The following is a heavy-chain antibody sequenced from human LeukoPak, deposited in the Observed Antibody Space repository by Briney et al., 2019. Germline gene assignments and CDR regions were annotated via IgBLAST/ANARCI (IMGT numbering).Heavy chain of an antibody. Sequence: PGGSLRLSCAASGFTFSSYAMHWVRQAPGKGLEWVAVISYDGSNKYYADSVKGRFTISRDNSKNTLYLQMNSLRAEDTAVYYCARGFNSGWYSDYWGQGTLVTVSS. V-gene: IGHV3-30-3*01. D-gene: IGHD6-19*01. CDR2: ISYDGSNK. J-gene: IGHJ4*02. CDR1: GFTFSSYA. CDR3: ARGFNSGWYSDY.